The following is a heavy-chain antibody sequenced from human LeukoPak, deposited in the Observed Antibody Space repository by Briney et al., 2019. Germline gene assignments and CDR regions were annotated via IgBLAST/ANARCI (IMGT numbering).Heavy chain of an antibody. CDR1: GYTFTGYY. CDR3: ARDSPTAGDIFDY. J-gene: IGHJ4*01. D-gene: IGHD2-21*01. Sequence: ASVKVSCKASGYTFTGYYMHWVRQAPGQGLEWMGWINPNSGGTNYAQKFQGRVTMTRDTSISTAYMELSRLRSDDTAVYYCARDSPTAGDIFDYWGQEPWSPSPQ. V-gene: IGHV1-2*02. CDR2: INPNSGGT.